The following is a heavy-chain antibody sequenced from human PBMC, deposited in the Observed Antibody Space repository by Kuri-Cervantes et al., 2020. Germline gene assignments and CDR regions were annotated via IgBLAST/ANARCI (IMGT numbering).Heavy chain of an antibody. CDR2: IKQDGSEK. CDR1: GFTVSSNY. Sequence: GESLKISCAASGFTVSSNYMSWVRQAPGKGLEWVANIKQDGSEKYYVDSVKGRFTISRDNAKNSLYLQMNSLRAEDTAVYYCARSLAAAGLFDYWGQGTLVTVSS. CDR3: ARSLAAAGLFDY. J-gene: IGHJ4*02. D-gene: IGHD6-13*01. V-gene: IGHV3-7*01.